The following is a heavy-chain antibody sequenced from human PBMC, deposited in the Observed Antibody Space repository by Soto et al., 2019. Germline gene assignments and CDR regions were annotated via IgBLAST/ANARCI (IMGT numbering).Heavy chain of an antibody. J-gene: IGHJ3*02. CDR3: ARVLPHYDFWSGNLDAFDI. CDR2: IYYSGST. D-gene: IGHD3-3*01. CDR1: GGSISSGDYY. Sequence: SETLSLTCTVSGGSISSGDYYWSWIRQHPGKGLEWIGYIYYSGSTYYNPSLKSRVTISVDTSKNQFSLKLSSVTAADTAVYYCARVLPHYDFWSGNLDAFDIWGQGTMVTVPS. V-gene: IGHV4-31*03.